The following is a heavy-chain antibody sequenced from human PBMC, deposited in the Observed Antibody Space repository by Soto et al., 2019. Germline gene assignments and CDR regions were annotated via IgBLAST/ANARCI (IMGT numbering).Heavy chain of an antibody. V-gene: IGHV4-39*01. CDR1: GGSISSSSYH. D-gene: IGHD5-12*01. CDR2: MFYGGST. J-gene: IGHJ4*02. CDR3: ARTLYVDIVATGF. Sequence: QLQLQESGPGLVKPSETLSLTCTVSGGSISSSSYHWGWIRQPPGKGLEWIGSMFYGGSTYSNPSLKSRVTISVDTSKSQFSLKLSSVTAADTAVYYCARTLYVDIVATGFWGQGTLVTVSS.